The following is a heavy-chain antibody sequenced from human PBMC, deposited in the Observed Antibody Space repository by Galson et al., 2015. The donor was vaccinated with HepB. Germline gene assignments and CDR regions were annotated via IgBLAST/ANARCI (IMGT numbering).Heavy chain of an antibody. J-gene: IGHJ4*02. CDR3: ARQLAIDY. CDR2: ISGIDGST. V-gene: IGHV3-23*01. Sequence: SLRLSCAASGFTFSTYAMSWVRQAPGKGLEWVSGISGIDGSTYYADSVKGRFTISRDNSKNTLFLQMNSLRADDTAVYYCARQLAIDYWGRGTLVTVSS. CDR1: GFTFSTYA. D-gene: IGHD5-12*01.